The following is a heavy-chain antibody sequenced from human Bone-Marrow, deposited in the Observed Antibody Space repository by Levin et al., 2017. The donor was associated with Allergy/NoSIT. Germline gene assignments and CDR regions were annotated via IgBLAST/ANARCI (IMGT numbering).Heavy chain of an antibody. CDR3: SRSGPPREEDYYYYGLDV. V-gene: IGHV1-69*13. CDR2: IIAIFDKA. Sequence: SVKVSCKASGGFFSTYAYSWVRQAPGQGLEWMGGIIAIFDKANYAQKFQGRLTITADDPTTTAYMELSGLTSEDTAVYYCSRSGPPREEDYYYYGLDVWGQGTAVTV. CDR1: GGFFSTYA. D-gene: IGHD6-19*01. J-gene: IGHJ6*02.